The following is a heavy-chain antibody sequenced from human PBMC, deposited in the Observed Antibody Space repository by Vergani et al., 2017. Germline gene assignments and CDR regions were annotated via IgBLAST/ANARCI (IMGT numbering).Heavy chain of an antibody. D-gene: IGHD3-10*01. CDR3: ARSRIYYGAGSPDY. CDR1: GGSISSGNN. V-gene: IGHV4-61*01. CDR2: VSFRGDT. Sequence: QVQLQESGPGLVKPSQTLSLSCTVSGGSISSGNNWSWIRQPPGKGLEWMGYVSFRGDTLYDPSVKGRMTISLNTSSNQFSLYLTSVTAADTAVYYCARSRIYYGAGSPDYWGQGTLVTVSS. J-gene: IGHJ4*02.